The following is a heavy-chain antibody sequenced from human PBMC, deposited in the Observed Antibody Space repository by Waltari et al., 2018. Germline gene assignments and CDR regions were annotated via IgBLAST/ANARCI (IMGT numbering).Heavy chain of an antibody. J-gene: IGHJ4*01. Sequence: EVQLLESGGGLVQPGGSLRLSCAASGFTVSSYALSWVRQAPGKGLEWVSAISGSGGSTYYADPVKGRFTISRDNSKNTLYLQMNSLRAEDTAVYYCAKPYYYDSSGYYCDWGQEPWSPSPQ. D-gene: IGHD3-22*01. CDR2: ISGSGGST. V-gene: IGHV3-23*01. CDR1: GFTVSSYA. CDR3: AKPYYYDSSGYYCD.